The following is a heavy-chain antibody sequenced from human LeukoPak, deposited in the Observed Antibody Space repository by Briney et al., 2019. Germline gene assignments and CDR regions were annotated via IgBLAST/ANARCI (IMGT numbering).Heavy chain of an antibody. D-gene: IGHD1-26*01. V-gene: IGHV3-48*02. CDR3: AKDSGSELLGFDY. CDR2: ISSSSI. Sequence: GGSLRLSCAASGFTFSSYSMNWVRQAPGKGLEWVSYISSSSIYYADSVKGRFTISRDNAKNSLYLQMKSLRDEDTAVYYCAKDSGSELLGFDYWGQGTLVTVSP. CDR1: GFTFSSYS. J-gene: IGHJ4*02.